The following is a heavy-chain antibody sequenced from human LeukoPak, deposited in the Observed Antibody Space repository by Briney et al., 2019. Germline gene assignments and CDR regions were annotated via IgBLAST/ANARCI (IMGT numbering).Heavy chain of an antibody. J-gene: IGHJ5*02. CDR1: GFTFSSHA. CDR2: LIENGATT. D-gene: IGHD6-6*01. CDR3: AKVSSSSLNWFDP. Sequence: GGSLRLSCAASGFTFSSHAMSWVRRAPGKGLEWVSGLIENGATTYYADSVKGRFTISRDNSKNTLYLQMNSLRAEDTAVYYCAKVSSSSLNWFDPWGQGTLVTVSS. V-gene: IGHV3-23*01.